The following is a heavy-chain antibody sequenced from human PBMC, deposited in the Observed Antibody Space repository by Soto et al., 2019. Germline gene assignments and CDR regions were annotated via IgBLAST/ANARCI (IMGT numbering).Heavy chain of an antibody. D-gene: IGHD3-10*01. CDR2: IYPGDSDT. CDR1: GYSFTSNR. V-gene: IGHV5-51*01. CDR3: ARGPYGTGRNRFDP. J-gene: IGHJ5*02. Sequence: GQSLKISCKCSGYSFTSNRIGSVRQMPGKGLEWMGIIYPGDSDTTYSPSFQGQVTISVDRSISTAYLQWSSLKATDTAMYFCARGPYGTGRNRFDPWGQGTLVTVSS.